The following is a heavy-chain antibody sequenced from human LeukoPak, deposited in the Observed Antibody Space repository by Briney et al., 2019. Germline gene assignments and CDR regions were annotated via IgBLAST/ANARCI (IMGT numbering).Heavy chain of an antibody. CDR2: IRYDGSNK. CDR1: GFTFSSYG. CDR3: AKDNHIVVVPAAILSHYYYYGMDV. D-gene: IGHD2-2*02. Sequence: GGSLRLSCAASGFTFSSYGMHWVRQAPGKGLEWVAFIRYDGSNKYYADSVKGRFTISRDNSKNTLYLQMNSLRAEDTAVYYCAKDNHIVVVPAAILSHYYYYGMDVWGQGTTVTVSS. J-gene: IGHJ6*02. V-gene: IGHV3-30*02.